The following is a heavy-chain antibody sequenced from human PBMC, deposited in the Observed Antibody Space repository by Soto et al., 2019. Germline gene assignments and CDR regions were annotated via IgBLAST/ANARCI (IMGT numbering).Heavy chain of an antibody. CDR1: GGSISSGGYY. Sequence: SETLSLTCTVSGGSISSGGYYWNWIRQHPGKGLEWIGCIYYSGSTDYNPSLKSRVTISVDTSKNQFSLKLSSVTAADTAVYYCARGLLRYGMDVWGQGTTVTVSS. V-gene: IGHV4-31*03. CDR2: IYYSGST. D-gene: IGHD1-26*01. CDR3: ARGLLRYGMDV. J-gene: IGHJ6*02.